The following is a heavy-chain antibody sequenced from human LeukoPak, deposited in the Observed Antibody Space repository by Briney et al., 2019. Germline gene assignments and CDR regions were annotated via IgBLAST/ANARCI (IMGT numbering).Heavy chain of an antibody. CDR1: GGSISSHY. V-gene: IGHV4-59*11. CDR3: ARVTFFYYYYMDV. Sequence: SETLSLTCTVSGGSISSHYWSWIRQPPGKGLEWIGYIYYSGSTNYNPSLKSRVTISVDTSKNQFSLKLSSVTAADTAVYYCARVTFFYYYYMDVWGKGTTVTVSS. J-gene: IGHJ6*03. CDR2: IYYSGST. D-gene: IGHD3-16*01.